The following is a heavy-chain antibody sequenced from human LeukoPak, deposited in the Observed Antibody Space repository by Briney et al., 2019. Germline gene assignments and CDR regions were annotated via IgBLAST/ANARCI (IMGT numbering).Heavy chain of an antibody. Sequence: ASVKVSCKASGYTFTSYDINWVRHATGQGLEWMGWMNPNSGNTGYAQKFQGRVTMTRNTSISTAYMELSSLRSEDTAVYYCARGGRGWLDHAFDIWGQGTMVTVSS. D-gene: IGHD6-19*01. CDR1: GYTFTSYD. CDR2: MNPNSGNT. CDR3: ARGGRGWLDHAFDI. J-gene: IGHJ3*02. V-gene: IGHV1-8*01.